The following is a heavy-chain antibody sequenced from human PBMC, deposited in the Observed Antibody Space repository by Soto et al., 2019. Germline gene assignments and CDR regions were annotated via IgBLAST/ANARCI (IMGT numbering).Heavy chain of an antibody. D-gene: IGHD3-22*01. V-gene: IGHV3-30-3*01. Sequence: SGGSLRLSCAASGFTFSSYAMHWVRQAPGKGLEWVAVISYDGSNKYYADPVKGRFTISRDNSKNTLYLQMNSLRAEDTAVYYCARPSVTYYYDSSGYEHAFDIWGQGTMVTVSS. J-gene: IGHJ3*02. CDR1: GFTFSSYA. CDR3: ARPSVTYYYDSSGYEHAFDI. CDR2: ISYDGSNK.